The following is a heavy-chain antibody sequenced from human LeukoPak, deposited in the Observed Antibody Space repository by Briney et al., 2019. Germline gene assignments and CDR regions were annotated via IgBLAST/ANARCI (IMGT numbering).Heavy chain of an antibody. J-gene: IGHJ6*03. CDR1: GGSISSSSYY. CDR3: ARGGFNDFWSGYYYYYYMDV. CDR2: IYYSGST. D-gene: IGHD3-3*01. V-gene: IGHV4-39*07. Sequence: SETLSLTCTVSGGSISSSSYYWGWIRQPPGKGLEWIGSIYYSGSTYYNPSLKSRVTISVDASKNQFSLKLSSVTAADTAVYYCARGGFNDFWSGYYYYYYMDVWGKGTTVTVSS.